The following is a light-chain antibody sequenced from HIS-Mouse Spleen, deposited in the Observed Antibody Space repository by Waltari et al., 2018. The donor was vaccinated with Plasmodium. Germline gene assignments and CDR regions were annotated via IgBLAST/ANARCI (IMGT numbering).Light chain of an antibody. CDR1: QSVLYSSNNKNY. J-gene: IGKJ4*01. CDR2: WAS. V-gene: IGKV4-1*01. Sequence: INCKSSQSVLYSSNNKNYLAWYQQKPGQPPKLLIYWASTRESGVPDRFSGSGSGTDFTLTISSLQAEDVAVYYCQQYYSTPLTFGGGTKVEIK. CDR3: QQYYSTPLT.